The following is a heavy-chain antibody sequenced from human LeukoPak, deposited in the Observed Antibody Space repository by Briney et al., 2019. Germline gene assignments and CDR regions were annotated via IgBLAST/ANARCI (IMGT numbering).Heavy chain of an antibody. Sequence: ASVKVSCKASGYTFTGYYMHWVRQAPGQGLEWMGRINPNSGGTNYAQKFQGRVTMTRDTSISTAYMELSGLRSDDTAVYYCARADAPGGAAGFFNYWGQGTLVTVSS. D-gene: IGHD2-21*01. CDR1: GYTFTGYY. CDR2: INPNSGGT. V-gene: IGHV1-2*06. J-gene: IGHJ4*02. CDR3: ARADAPGGAAGFFNY.